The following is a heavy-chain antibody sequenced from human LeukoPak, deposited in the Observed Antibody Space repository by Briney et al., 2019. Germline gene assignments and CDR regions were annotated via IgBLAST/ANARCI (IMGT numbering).Heavy chain of an antibody. CDR2: IYYSGST. J-gene: IGHJ3*02. CDR1: GGSISSYY. V-gene: IGHV4-59*01. Sequence: SETLSLTCTISGGSISSYYWSWIRQPPGKGLEWIGYIYYSGSTNYNPSLKSRVTISVDTSKNQFSLKLSSVTAADTAVYYCARGDYYDSSGYYYAGTFDICGQGTMVTVSS. CDR3: ARGDYYDSSGYYYAGTFDI. D-gene: IGHD3-22*01.